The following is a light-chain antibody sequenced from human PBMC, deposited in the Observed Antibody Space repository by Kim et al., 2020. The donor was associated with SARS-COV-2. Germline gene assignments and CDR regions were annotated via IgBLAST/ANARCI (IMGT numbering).Light chain of an antibody. CDR3: QTWGTGIRV. Sequence: SVKLTCTLSSGNSSYAIAWHQQQPEKGPGYLMKLNSDGSHRKGDGIPDRFSGSSSGAERYLTISSLQSEDEADYYCQTWGTGIRVFGGGTQLTVL. V-gene: IGLV4-69*01. CDR1: SGNSSYA. J-gene: IGLJ3*02. CDR2: LNSDGSH.